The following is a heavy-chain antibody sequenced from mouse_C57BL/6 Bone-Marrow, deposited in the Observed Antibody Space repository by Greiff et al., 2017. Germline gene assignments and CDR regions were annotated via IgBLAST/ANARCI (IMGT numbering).Heavy chain of an antibody. J-gene: IGHJ1*03. Sequence: QVQLQQPGAELVKPGASVKMSCKASGYTFTSYWITWVKQRPGQGLEWIGDIYPGSGSTNYNEKFKSKATLTVDTSSSTAYMQLSSLTSEDSAVYYCAREGIYYYGSSPLGLGVWGTGTTVTVSS. V-gene: IGHV1-55*01. CDR3: AREGIYYYGSSPLGLGV. CDR2: IYPGSGST. CDR1: GYTFTSYW. D-gene: IGHD1-1*01.